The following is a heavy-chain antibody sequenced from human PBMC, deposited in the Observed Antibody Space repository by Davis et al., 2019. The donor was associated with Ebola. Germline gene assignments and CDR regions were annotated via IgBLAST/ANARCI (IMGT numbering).Heavy chain of an antibody. CDR2: ISYDGSNK. J-gene: IGHJ2*01. Sequence: GESLKISCAASGFIFSSYAMHWVRQAPGKGLEWVAVISYDGSNKYYADSVKGRFTISRDNSKNTLYLQMNSLRAEDTALYYCAKDKTMATQYWYFDLWGRGTLVTVSS. D-gene: IGHD4/OR15-4a*01. V-gene: IGHV3-30-3*01. CDR3: AKDKTMATQYWYFDL. CDR1: GFIFSSYA.